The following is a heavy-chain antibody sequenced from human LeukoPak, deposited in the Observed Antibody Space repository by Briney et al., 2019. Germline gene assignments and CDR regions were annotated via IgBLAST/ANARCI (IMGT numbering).Heavy chain of an antibody. D-gene: IGHD6-19*01. V-gene: IGHV3-23*01. J-gene: IGHJ5*02. CDR3: ARSSSGWYNWFDP. CDR1: GFTFSSYA. CDR2: ISGSGGST. Sequence: GGSLRLSCAASGFTFSSYAMSWVRQAPGKGLEWVSAISGSGGSTYYADSVKGRFTISRDNAKNSLYLQMNSLRDEDTAVYYCARSSSGWYNWFDPWGQGTLVTVSS.